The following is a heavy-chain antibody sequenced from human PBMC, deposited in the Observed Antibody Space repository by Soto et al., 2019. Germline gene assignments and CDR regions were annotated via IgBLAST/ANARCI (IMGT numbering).Heavy chain of an antibody. Sequence: QVQLVESGGGVVQPGRSLRLSCAASGSTFSTYAMHWVRQAPGKGLEWVAVVSHDGNYKHYADSVRGRFTIPRDNRRNALYLQMHSLRGEDTAVYYCARDRRAVKHYDETDSYAYYFDYWGQGTLVTVSS. J-gene: IGHJ4*02. CDR3: ARDRRAVKHYDETDSYAYYFDY. D-gene: IGHD3-16*01. CDR1: GSTFSTYA. V-gene: IGHV3-30-3*01. CDR2: VSHDGNYK.